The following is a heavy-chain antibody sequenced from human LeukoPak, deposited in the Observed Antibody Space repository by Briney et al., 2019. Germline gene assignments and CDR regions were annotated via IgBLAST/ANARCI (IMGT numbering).Heavy chain of an antibody. CDR3: ARKGDV. J-gene: IGHJ6*04. CDR1: GGSISSGSHY. Sequence: PSETLSLTCTVSGGSISSGSHYWGWIRQPAGKGLEWIGRIYTSGSTNYNPSLKSRVTISVDTSKNQFSLKLSSVTAADTAVYYCARKGDVWGKGTTVTVSS. CDR2: IYTSGST. V-gene: IGHV4-61*02.